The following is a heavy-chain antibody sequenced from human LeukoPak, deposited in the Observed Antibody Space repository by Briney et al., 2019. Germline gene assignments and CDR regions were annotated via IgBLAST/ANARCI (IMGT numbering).Heavy chain of an antibody. Sequence: SETLSLTCTVSGGSVSSGTYYWSWIRQPPGKGLEWIGYIYYSGSTNYNPPLKSRVTISVDTSRNQFSLKLSSVTAADTAVYYCARMFMVTGDSTHYYGMDVWGQGTTVTVSS. J-gene: IGHJ6*02. CDR1: GGSVSSGTYY. D-gene: IGHD2-21*02. V-gene: IGHV4-61*01. CDR3: ARMFMVTGDSTHYYGMDV. CDR2: IYYSGST.